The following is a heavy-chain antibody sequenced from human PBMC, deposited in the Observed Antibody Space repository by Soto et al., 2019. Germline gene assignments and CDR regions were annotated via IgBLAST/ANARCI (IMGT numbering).Heavy chain of an antibody. V-gene: IGHV1-18*01. CDR2: ISAYNGNT. CDR3: ARDRHIVVVTAPPDY. J-gene: IGHJ4*02. D-gene: IGHD2-21*02. Sequence: GASVKVSCTASGYTFTSYGISWVRQAPGQGLEWMGWISAYNGNTNYAQKLQGRVTMTTDTSTSTAYMELRSLRSDDTAVYYCARDRHIVVVTAPPDYWGQGTLVTVSS. CDR1: GYTFTSYG.